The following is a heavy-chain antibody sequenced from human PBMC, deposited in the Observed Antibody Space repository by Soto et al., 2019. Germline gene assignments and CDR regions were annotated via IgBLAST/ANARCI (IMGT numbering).Heavy chain of an antibody. D-gene: IGHD3-22*01. CDR1: GFTFSSYG. CDR3: ANSATPYDSSGALDY. V-gene: IGHV3-30*18. Sequence: PGGSLRLSCAASGFTFSSYGMHWARQAPGKGLEWVAVISYDGSNKYYADSVKGRFTISRDNSKNTLYLQMNSLRAEDTAVYYCANSATPYDSSGALDYWGQGTLVTVSS. CDR2: ISYDGSNK. J-gene: IGHJ4*02.